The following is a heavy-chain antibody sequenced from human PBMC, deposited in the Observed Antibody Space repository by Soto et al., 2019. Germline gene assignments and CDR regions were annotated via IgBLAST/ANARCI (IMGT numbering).Heavy chain of an antibody. CDR2: ISVSGDRT. CDR3: EKDGDSINGNKRLDY. V-gene: IGHV3-23*01. CDR1: GFTFSSYA. J-gene: IGHJ4*03. Sequence: GGSLRLSCAASGFTFSSYAMCWVRQAPGKGLEWVSSISVSGDRTYYADSVKGRFTISRDNSRNTLHLQMNSLRAEDTAVYYCEKDGDSINGNKRLDYWGHGTLVTVSS. D-gene: IGHD1-20*01.